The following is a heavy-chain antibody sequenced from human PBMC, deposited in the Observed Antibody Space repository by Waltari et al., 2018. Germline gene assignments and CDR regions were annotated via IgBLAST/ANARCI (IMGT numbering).Heavy chain of an antibody. CDR2: IYYSGST. Sequence: QLQLQESGPGLVKPSATLSLTCTVYGGSISSSSYYWGWIRQPPGKGLEWIGSIYYSGSTYYNPSLKSRVTISVDTSKNQFSLKLSSVTAADTAVYYCASSSGGTVTTNWFDPWGQATLVTVSS. J-gene: IGHJ5*02. D-gene: IGHD4-17*01. V-gene: IGHV4-39*07. CDR1: GGSISSSSYY. CDR3: ASSSGGTVTTNWFDP.